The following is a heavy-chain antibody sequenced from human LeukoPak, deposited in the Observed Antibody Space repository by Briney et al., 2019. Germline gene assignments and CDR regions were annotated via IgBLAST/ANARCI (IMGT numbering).Heavy chain of an antibody. CDR2: IYSGGST. J-gene: IGHJ4*02. CDR1: GFTVSSNY. CDR3: ARAVPYNYGDLYFDY. Sequence: PGGSLRLSCAASGFTVSSNYMSWVRQAPGKGLEWGSVIYSGGSTYYTDSVKGRFTISRDKSKNTLYLQMNSLRAEDTAVYYCARAVPYNYGDLYFDYWGQGTLVTVSS. V-gene: IGHV3-53*01. D-gene: IGHD4-17*01.